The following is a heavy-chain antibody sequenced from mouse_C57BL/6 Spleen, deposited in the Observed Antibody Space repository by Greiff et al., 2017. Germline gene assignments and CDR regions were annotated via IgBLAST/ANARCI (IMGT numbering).Heavy chain of an antibody. CDR2: IHPNSGST. D-gene: IGHD1-1*01. Sequence: QVQLKESGAELVKPGASVKLSCKASGYTFTSYWMHWVKQRPGQGLEWIGMIHPNSGSTNYNEKFKSKATLTVDKSSSTAYMQLSSLTSEDSAVYYCARYYYGSSYYFDYWGQGTTLTVSS. V-gene: IGHV1-64*01. CDR3: ARYYYGSSYYFDY. J-gene: IGHJ2*01. CDR1: GYTFTSYW.